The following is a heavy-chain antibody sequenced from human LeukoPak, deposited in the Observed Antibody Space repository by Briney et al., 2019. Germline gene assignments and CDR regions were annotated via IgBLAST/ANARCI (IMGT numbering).Heavy chain of an antibody. Sequence: GGSLRLSCTVSGIMFSSYAMNWVRQAPGKGLEWVSGITGNGDRTYYADSVKGRFTISRDNSKNTLYLQMNSLRVEDTAVYYCAKEINWRPSLGFDYWGQGTLVTVSS. CDR2: ITGNGDRT. V-gene: IGHV3-23*01. J-gene: IGHJ4*02. D-gene: IGHD1-1*01. CDR3: AKEINWRPSLGFDY. CDR1: GIMFSSYA.